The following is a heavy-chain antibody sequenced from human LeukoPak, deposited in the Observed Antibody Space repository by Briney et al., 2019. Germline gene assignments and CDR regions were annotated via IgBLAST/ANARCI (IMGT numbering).Heavy chain of an antibody. Sequence: PSETLSLTCTVSSGSIRNSNYYWGWIRQPPGKGLEWIGSIYHSGNTYYNPSLKSRVTISVDTSKNQFSLKLNSVTAADTAVYYCARAGYGDSDFDYWGQGTLVTVSS. D-gene: IGHD4-17*01. CDR2: IYHSGNT. J-gene: IGHJ4*02. V-gene: IGHV4-39*07. CDR3: ARAGYGDSDFDY. CDR1: SGSIRNSNYY.